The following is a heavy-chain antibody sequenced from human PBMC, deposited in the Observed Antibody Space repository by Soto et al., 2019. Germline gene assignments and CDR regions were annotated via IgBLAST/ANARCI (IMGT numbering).Heavy chain of an antibody. CDR3: VKDGSSGWPYYFGLDV. J-gene: IGHJ6*02. CDR2: ISSDGRNK. D-gene: IGHD6-19*01. CDR1: GFTFSSYG. V-gene: IGHV3-30*18. Sequence: QVQLVESGGGGVQPGRSLRLSCAASGFTFSSYGIHWVRQAPGKGLEWVAVISSDGRNKYYADSMKGRFAISRDNSRNTLYLQMSSLRAEDTAVYYCVKDGSSGWPYYFGLDVWGQGTTVTVSS.